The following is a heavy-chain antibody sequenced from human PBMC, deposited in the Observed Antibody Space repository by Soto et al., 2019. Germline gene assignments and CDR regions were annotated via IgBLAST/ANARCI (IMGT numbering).Heavy chain of an antibody. CDR1: GYTFTSYG. CDR2: IRAYNGNT. V-gene: IGHV1-18*01. Sequence: QVQLVQSGAEVKKPGDSVKVSCKASGYTFTSYGISWVRQAPGQGLEWMGWIRAYNGNTNDAQKLQGRGTMTTDTSTSRTYMELSNLRSDDTAVYYCWRDLPTMDVWGQGTTVTVSS. J-gene: IGHJ6*02. CDR3: WRDLPTMDV.